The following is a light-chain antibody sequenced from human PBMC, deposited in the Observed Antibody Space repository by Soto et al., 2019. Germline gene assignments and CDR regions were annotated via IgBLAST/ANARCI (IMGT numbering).Light chain of an antibody. Sequence: QSALTQLRSVSGSPGQSVTISCTGTSSDVGGYNSVSWYQQYPGKAPKLMIYDVSKRPSGVPDRFSGSKSGNAASLTISGLQAEDEADYYCCSYAGTYTWVFGGGTKLTVL. CDR2: DVS. V-gene: IGLV2-11*01. CDR1: SSDVGGYNS. CDR3: CSYAGTYTWV. J-gene: IGLJ3*02.